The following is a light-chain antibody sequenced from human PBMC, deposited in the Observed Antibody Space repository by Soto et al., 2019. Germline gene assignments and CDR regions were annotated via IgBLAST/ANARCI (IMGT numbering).Light chain of an antibody. CDR2: DVS. J-gene: IGLJ2*01. V-gene: IGLV2-14*01. CDR3: SSYTSSSTLVV. CDR1: SSDVGGYNY. Sequence: QSVLTQPASVSGSPGQSITISCTGTSSDVGGYNYVSWYQQHPGKPPKLMIYDVSNRPSGVSNRFSGSKSGNTASLTISGLQAEDEGDYYCSSYTSSSTLVVFGGGTKLTVL.